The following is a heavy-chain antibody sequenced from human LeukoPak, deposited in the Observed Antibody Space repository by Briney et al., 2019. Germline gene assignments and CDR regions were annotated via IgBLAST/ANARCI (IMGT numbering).Heavy chain of an antibody. J-gene: IGHJ5*02. CDR1: GGSFSGYY. CDR2: INHSGST. Sequence: SETLSLTCAVYGGSFSGYYWSWIRQPPGKGLEWIGEINHSGSTNYNPSLKSRVTISVDTSKNQFSLKLSSVTAADTAVYYCARVEYGDYVFDPWGQGTQVIVSS. CDR3: ARVEYGDYVFDP. V-gene: IGHV4-34*01. D-gene: IGHD4-17*01.